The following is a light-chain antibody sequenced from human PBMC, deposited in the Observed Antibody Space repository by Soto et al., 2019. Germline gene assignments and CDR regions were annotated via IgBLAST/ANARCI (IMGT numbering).Light chain of an antibody. CDR1: QSLVHSSGNTF. V-gene: IGKV2-30*02. J-gene: IGKJ4*01. CDR2: NVS. Sequence: DVVMTQSPLSLPVTIGQPASISCRSSQSLVHSSGNTFLNWFQQRPGQSPRRLIYNVSKRDSGVPDRFSGSGSGSDFTLKISRLEAEDVGVYYCMQGTHWPLTFGGGTKVEIK. CDR3: MQGTHWPLT.